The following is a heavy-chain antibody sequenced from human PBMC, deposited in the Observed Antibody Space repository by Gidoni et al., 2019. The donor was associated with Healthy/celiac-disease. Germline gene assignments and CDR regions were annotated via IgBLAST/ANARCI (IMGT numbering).Heavy chain of an antibody. Sequence: QVQLVQSGAEVKKPGASVNVSCKASGYTFTSYGISWVRQAPGQGLEWMGWISAYNGNTNYAQKLQGRVTMTTDTSTSTAYMELRSLRSDDTAVYYCARVPGYYYDSSGYYHLFDYWGQGTLVTVSS. V-gene: IGHV1-18*01. D-gene: IGHD3-22*01. CDR2: ISAYNGNT. CDR3: ARVPGYYYDSSGYYHLFDY. J-gene: IGHJ4*02. CDR1: GYTFTSYG.